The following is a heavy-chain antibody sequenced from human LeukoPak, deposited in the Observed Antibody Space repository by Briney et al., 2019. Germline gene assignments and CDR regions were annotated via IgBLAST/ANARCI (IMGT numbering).Heavy chain of an antibody. CDR2: INHSGST. CDR1: GGSFSGYY. V-gene: IGHV4-34*01. Sequence: SETLSLTCAVYGGSFSGYYWSWIRQPPGKGLEWIGEINHSGSTNYNPSLTSRVTISVDTSKNQFSLKLSSVTAADTAVYYCARLGLYPSVRNWFDPWGQGTLVTVSS. D-gene: IGHD4-17*01. J-gene: IGHJ5*02. CDR3: ARLGLYPSVRNWFDP.